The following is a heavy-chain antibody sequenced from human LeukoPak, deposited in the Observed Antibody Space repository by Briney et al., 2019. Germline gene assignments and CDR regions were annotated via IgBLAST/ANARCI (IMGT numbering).Heavy chain of an antibody. V-gene: IGHV4-39*01. Sequence: SETLSLTCTVSGGSISSSSYYWGWIRQPPGKGLEWIGSIYYSGSTYYIPSLKSRLTMSVDTSKNQFSLNPSSVTAADAAVYYCATRRDGYTYFDYWGQGTLVSVSS. CDR1: GGSISSSSYY. J-gene: IGHJ4*02. D-gene: IGHD5-24*01. CDR2: IYYSGST. CDR3: ATRRDGYTYFDY.